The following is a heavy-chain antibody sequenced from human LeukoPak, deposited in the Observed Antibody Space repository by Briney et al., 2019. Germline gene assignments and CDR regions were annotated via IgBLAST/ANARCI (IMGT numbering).Heavy chain of an antibody. V-gene: IGHV1-2*02. D-gene: IGHD7-27*01. J-gene: IGHJ3*02. Sequence: GASVKVSCKASGYTFTGYYMHWVRQAPGQGLEWMGWINPNSGGTNYAQKFQGRVTMTRDTSISTAYMELSRLRSDETAVYYCAREQLGIVLGAVDIWGQGTMVTVSS. CDR3: AREQLGIVLGAVDI. CDR1: GYTFTGYY. CDR2: INPNSGGT.